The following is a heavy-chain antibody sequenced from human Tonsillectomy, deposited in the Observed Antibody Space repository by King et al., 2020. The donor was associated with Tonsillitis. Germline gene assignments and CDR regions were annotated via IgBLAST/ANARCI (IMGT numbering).Heavy chain of an antibody. V-gene: IGHV3-7*03. CDR1: GFTFTTYW. CDR2: IKQDGSEI. J-gene: IGHJ4*02. CDR3: ARDQPPYTTCLYYFDH. D-gene: IGHD3-16*01. Sequence: VQLVESGGGLVQSGGSLSLSCAASGFTFTTYWMSWVRQAPGKGLEWVANIKQDGSEIHYVDSVKGRFTISRDNAKNLLFLQMNSLRAEDTAVYYCARDQPPYTTCLYYFDHWGQGTLVTVYS.